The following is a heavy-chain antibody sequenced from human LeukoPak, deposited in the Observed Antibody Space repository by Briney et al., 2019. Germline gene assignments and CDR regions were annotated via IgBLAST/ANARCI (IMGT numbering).Heavy chain of an antibody. CDR3: ARGGNSADY. V-gene: IGHV4-39*07. CDR1: GGSISSSSYY. J-gene: IGHJ4*02. CDR2: INHSGST. D-gene: IGHD4-23*01. Sequence: SETLSLTCTVSGGSISSSSYYWGWIRRPPGKGLEWIGEINHSGSTNYNPSLKSRVTISVDTSKNQFSLKLSSVTAADTAVYYCARGGNSADYWGQGTLVTVSS.